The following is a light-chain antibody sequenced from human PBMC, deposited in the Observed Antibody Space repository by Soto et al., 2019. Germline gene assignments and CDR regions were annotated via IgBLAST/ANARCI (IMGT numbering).Light chain of an antibody. CDR3: QQYNNWPLT. Sequence: EIVMTQSPATLSVSPGARATLSCRASQSVSSNLAWYQQKPGQAPSLLIYGASTRATGIPARFSGSGSGTEFTITISSLQSEDCEVYYCQQYNNWPLTFGQGTRLEIK. CDR2: GAS. CDR1: QSVSSN. J-gene: IGKJ5*01. V-gene: IGKV3-15*01.